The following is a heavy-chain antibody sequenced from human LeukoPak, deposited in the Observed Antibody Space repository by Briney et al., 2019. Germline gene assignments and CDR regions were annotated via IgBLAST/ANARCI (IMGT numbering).Heavy chain of an antibody. D-gene: IGHD3-22*01. CDR3: AKDPHYYDSSGYLLSY. V-gene: IGHV3-7*01. CDR2: IKQDGTEI. J-gene: IGHJ4*02. CDR1: GFTFSSHW. Sequence: GGSLRLSCAASGFTFSSHWMSWVRQAPGKGPEWVANIKQDGTEIYYVASVKGRFTISRDNAKNSLYLQMNSLRDEDTAVYYCAKDPHYYDSSGYLLSYWGQGTLVTVSS.